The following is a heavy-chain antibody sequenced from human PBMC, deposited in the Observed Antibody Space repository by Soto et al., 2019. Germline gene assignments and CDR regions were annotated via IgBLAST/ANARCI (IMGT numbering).Heavy chain of an antibody. J-gene: IGHJ6*02. D-gene: IGHD6-19*01. CDR1: GGSFSGYY. V-gene: IGHV4-34*01. Sequence: SETLSLTCAVYGGSFSGYYWSWIRQPPGKGLEWIGEINHSGSTNYNPSLKSRVTISVDTSKNQFSLKLSSVTAADTAVYYCAKGAQWPVGMDVWGQGTTVTVSS. CDR2: INHSGST. CDR3: AKGAQWPVGMDV.